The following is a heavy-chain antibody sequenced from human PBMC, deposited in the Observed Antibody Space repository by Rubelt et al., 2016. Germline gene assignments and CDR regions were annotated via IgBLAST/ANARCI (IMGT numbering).Heavy chain of an antibody. V-gene: IGHV3-73*01. CDR2: IRSKANSYAT. Sequence: GLEWVGRIRSKANSYATAYAASVKGRFTISRDDSKNTAYLQMNSLKTEDTAVYYCTTTVVVVAATVYYGMDVWGQGTTDTVSS. CDR3: TTTVVVVAATVYYGMDV. D-gene: IGHD2-15*01. J-gene: IGHJ6*02.